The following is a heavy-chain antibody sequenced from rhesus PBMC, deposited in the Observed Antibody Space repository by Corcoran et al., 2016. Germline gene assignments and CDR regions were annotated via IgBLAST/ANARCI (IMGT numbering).Heavy chain of an antibody. J-gene: IGHJ4*01. V-gene: IGHV4-127*01. CDR3: ARWRELLRYFDY. D-gene: IGHD1-44*02. CDR2: IGGSSGST. Sequence: VQLQESGPGLVKPSETLSLTCAGYGSSISSGSGWCWIRPPPGKGLEWIGDIGGSSGSTNYNPSLKSRVTISKDTSKNQFSLKLSSVTAADTAVYYCARWRELLRYFDYWGQGVLVTVSS. CDR1: GSSISSGSG.